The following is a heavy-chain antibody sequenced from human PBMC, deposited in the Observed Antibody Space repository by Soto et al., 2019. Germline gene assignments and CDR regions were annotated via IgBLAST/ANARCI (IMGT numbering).Heavy chain of an antibody. V-gene: IGHV3-48*03. CDR3: ASGILGYCSSTSCYPGY. D-gene: IGHD2-2*01. CDR2: ISSSGSTI. J-gene: IGHJ4*02. Sequence: QAGGSLRLSCAASGFTFSSYEMNWVRQAPGKGLEWVSYISSSGSTIYYADSVKGRFTISRDNAKNSLYLQMNSLRAEDTAVYYCASGILGYCSSTSCYPGYRGQGTLVTVSS. CDR1: GFTFSSYE.